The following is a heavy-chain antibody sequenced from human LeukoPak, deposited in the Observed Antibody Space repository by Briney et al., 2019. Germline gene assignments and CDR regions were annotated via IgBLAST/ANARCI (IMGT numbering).Heavy chain of an antibody. J-gene: IGHJ4*02. V-gene: IGHV3-48*03. Sequence: PGGSLRLSCAASGFTFSSYEMNWVRQAPGKGLEWVSYISSSGSTIYYADSVKGRFTISRDNAKNSLYLQMNSLRAEDTAVYYCAREAAVTGMFYFDSWGQGTLVTVSS. CDR2: ISSSGSTI. D-gene: IGHD6-19*01. CDR1: GFTFSSYE. CDR3: AREAAVTGMFYFDS.